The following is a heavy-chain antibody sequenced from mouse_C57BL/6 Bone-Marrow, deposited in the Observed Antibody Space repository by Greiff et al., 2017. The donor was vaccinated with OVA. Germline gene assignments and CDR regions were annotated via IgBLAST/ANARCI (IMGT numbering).Heavy chain of an antibody. CDR2: IDPENGDT. CDR1: GFNIKDDY. J-gene: IGHJ2*01. V-gene: IGHV14-4*01. CDR3: TFYGNFDY. Sequence: VQLQQSGAELVRPGASVKLSCTASGFNIKDDYMHWVKQRPEQGLEWIGWIDPENGDTEYASKFQGKATITADTSSNTAYLQLSSLTSEDTAVYYCTFYGNFDYWGHGTTLTESS. D-gene: IGHD2-1*01.